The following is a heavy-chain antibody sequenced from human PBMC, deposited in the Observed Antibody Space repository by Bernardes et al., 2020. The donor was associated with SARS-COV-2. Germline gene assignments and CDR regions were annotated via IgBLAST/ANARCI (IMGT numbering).Heavy chain of an antibody. CDR2: VSAYNGHT. J-gene: IGHJ4*02. V-gene: IGHV1-18*01. Sequence: ASVKVSCKASGYNFIGYYVNWVRQAPGQGPQWMGWVSAYNGHTNYAQEFQGRVTMTTDASTTTAYLELRGLRSDDSAVYYCARGDTRYNLWYADYWGQGTLVTVSS. CDR1: GYNFIGYY. CDR3: ARGDTRYNLWYADY. D-gene: IGHD2-2*01.